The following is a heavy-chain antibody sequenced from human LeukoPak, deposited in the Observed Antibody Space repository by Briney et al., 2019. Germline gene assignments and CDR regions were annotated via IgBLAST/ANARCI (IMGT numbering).Heavy chain of an antibody. CDR3: TRDLAVTYPGWFDP. D-gene: IGHD6-19*01. V-gene: IGHV6-1*01. Sequence: SQTLSLTCAISGDSVSSQSAAWNWIRKSPARGLEWLGRTYHRSRWNTDSAESVRSRITINPDTSKNQFSLHLKSVTPEDTAVYYCTRDLAVTYPGWFDPWGQGILVTVSS. CDR1: GDSVSSQSAA. CDR2: TYHRSRWNT. J-gene: IGHJ5*02.